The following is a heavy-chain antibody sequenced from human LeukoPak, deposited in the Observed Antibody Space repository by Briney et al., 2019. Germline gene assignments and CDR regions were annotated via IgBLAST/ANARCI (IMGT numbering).Heavy chain of an antibody. J-gene: IGHJ4*02. CDR2: ISYDGSNK. CDR1: GFTFSSYA. Sequence: PGGSLRLSCAASGFTFSSYAMHWVRQAPGKGLEWVAVISYDGSNKYYADSVKGRFTISRDNSKNTLYLQMNSLRAEDTAVYYCARAVDIAVAGRAPTPFFDYWGQGTLVTVSS. CDR3: ARAVDIAVAGRAPTPFFDY. D-gene: IGHD6-19*01. V-gene: IGHV3-30-3*01.